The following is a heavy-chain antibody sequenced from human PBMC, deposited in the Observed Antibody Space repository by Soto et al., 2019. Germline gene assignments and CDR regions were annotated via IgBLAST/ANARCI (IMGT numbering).Heavy chain of an antibody. CDR1: GGTFSSYT. CDR2: ISAYNGNT. D-gene: IGHD3-22*01. Sequence: ASVKVSCKASGGTFSSYTISWVRQAPGQGLEWMGWISAYNGNTNYAQKLQGRVTMTTDTSTSTAYMELRSLRSDDTAVYYCARTRPYYYDSSGYFPFDYWGQGTLVTVSS. J-gene: IGHJ4*02. V-gene: IGHV1-18*01. CDR3: ARTRPYYYDSSGYFPFDY.